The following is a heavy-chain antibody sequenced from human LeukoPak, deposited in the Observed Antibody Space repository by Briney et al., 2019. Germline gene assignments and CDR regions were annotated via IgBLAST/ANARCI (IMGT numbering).Heavy chain of an antibody. CDR3: GGSRDVIDY. V-gene: IGHV3-11*01. CDR2: SSSSGSTK. CDR1: GFTVSNNY. J-gene: IGHJ4*02. Sequence: GGSLRLSCAASGFTVSNNYISWVRQAPGKGLEWVAYSSSSGSTKYYADSVRGRFKISRDTAKNSLYRQMNGLRAEDTGVYYRGGSRDVIDYWGQGTLVTVSS.